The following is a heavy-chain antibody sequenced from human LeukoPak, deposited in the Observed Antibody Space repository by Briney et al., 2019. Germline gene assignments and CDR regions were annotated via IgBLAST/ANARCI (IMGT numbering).Heavy chain of an antibody. D-gene: IGHD3/OR15-3a*01. CDR2: ITYDGSRA. J-gene: IGHJ2*01. CDR3: AREHVGRGNWHFDL. V-gene: IGHV3-74*03. CDR1: RFTFSDYW. Sequence: GGSLRLSCAASRFTFSDYWMHWVRQAPGKGLVWVSRITYDGSRATYADSVKGRFTISRDNAKNTLYLQMNSLRVEDTAVYYCAREHVGRGNWHFDLWGRGTLVTVSS.